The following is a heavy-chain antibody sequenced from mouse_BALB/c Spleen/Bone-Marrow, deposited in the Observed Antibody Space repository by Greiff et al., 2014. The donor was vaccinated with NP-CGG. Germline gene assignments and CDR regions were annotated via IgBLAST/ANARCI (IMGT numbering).Heavy chain of an antibody. CDR2: IDPETGGT. V-gene: IGHV1-15*01. CDR3: TRLDSSGYGAY. J-gene: IGHJ3*01. CDR1: GYTFTDYE. Sequence: VQLQQSGAELVRPGASVTLSCKASGYTFTDYEMHWLKQTPVHGLEWIGAIDPETGGTAYNQKFKGRATLTTDKSSSTANMELRSLTSEDSAVYYCTRLDSSGYGAYWGQGTLVTVSA. D-gene: IGHD3-2*01.